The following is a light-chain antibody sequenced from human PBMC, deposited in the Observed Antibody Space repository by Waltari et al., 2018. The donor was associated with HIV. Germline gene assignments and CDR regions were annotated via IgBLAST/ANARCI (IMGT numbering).Light chain of an antibody. V-gene: IGLV2-23*02. CDR3: NSYATGSAWV. J-gene: IGLJ3*02. CDR2: EFT. CDR1: RSDVVSYNL. Sequence: QSALTQPASVSASPGKSITIPCTGTRSDVVSYNLVSWYQQHPGKAPKLMIYEFTKRPSGVSNRFSCSNSGNTASLTISGRQAEDEADYYCNSYATGSAWVFGGGTKLTVL.